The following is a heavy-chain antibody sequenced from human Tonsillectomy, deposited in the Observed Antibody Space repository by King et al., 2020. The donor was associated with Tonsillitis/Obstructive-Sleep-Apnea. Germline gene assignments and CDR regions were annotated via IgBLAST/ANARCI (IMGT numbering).Heavy chain of an antibody. J-gene: IGHJ4*02. V-gene: IGHV4-59*01. D-gene: IGHD2-2*01. CDR2: IYYSGSA. CDR1: GGSISSYY. CDR3: ASSEGYCSSTSCPFDY. Sequence: VQLQESGPGLVKPSETLSLTCTVSGGSISSYYWSWIRQPPGKGLDWIGYIYYSGSANYNPSLKSRVTISLDTSKNQFSRKLSSVTAADTAVYYCASSEGYCSSTSCPFDYWGQGTLVTVSS.